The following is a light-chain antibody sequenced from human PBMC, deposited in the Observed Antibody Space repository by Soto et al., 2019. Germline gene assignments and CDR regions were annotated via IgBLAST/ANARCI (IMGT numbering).Light chain of an antibody. Sequence: EIVMTQSPATLSVSPGERATLSCRASQSVRSNLAWYQQKPGQAPRLLIFGASTRATGIPARFSGSGSGTAFTLTISSLQPEDFAVYYCQQYNDWPLYTFGQGTKLEIK. J-gene: IGKJ2*01. CDR3: QQYNDWPLYT. CDR1: QSVRSN. V-gene: IGKV3-15*01. CDR2: GAS.